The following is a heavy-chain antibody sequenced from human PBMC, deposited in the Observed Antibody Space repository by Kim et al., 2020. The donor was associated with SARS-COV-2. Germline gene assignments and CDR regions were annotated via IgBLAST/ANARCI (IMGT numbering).Heavy chain of an antibody. V-gene: IGHV3-21*01. J-gene: IGHJ4*02. D-gene: IGHD1-20*01. CDR3: ARGYFGVTGVGY. Sequence: GGSLRLSCAASGFTFSSYSMNWVRQAPGKGLEWVSSISSSSSYIYYADSVKGRFTISRDNAKNSLYLQMNSLRAEDTAVYYCARGYFGVTGVGYWGQGTLVTVSS. CDR1: GFTFSSYS. CDR2: ISSSSSYI.